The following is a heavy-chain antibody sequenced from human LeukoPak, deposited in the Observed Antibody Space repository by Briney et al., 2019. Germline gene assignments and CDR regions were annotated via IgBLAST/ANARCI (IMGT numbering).Heavy chain of an antibody. CDR2: ISYDGSNK. Sequence: GGSLRLSCAASGFRFSSYGMHWVRQAPGKGLEWVAVISYDGSNKYYADSVKGRFTISRDKSKNTLDLQMNSLRAEDAAVYYCAKDGSITAAGGFDPWGQGTLVTVSS. CDR3: AKDGSITAAGGFDP. D-gene: IGHD6-13*01. CDR1: GFRFSSYG. J-gene: IGHJ5*02. V-gene: IGHV3-30*18.